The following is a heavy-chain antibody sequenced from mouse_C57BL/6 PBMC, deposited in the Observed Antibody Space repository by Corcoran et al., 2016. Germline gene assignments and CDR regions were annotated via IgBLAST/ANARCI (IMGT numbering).Heavy chain of an antibody. V-gene: IGHV13-2*01. J-gene: IGHJ3*01. CDR1: GFTFSDYR. CDR3: SRGNSEGFPY. CDR2: IPVKSDNFGA. Sequence: QVQLVETGGDLVRPGNSLKLSCVTSGFTFSDYRMHCLRQPPGKRLEWIAVIPVKSDNFGANYAESVKGRFAISRDDSKSSVYLEMNRLREEDTATYFCSRGNSEGFPYWGQGTLVTVSA. D-gene: IGHD2-1*01.